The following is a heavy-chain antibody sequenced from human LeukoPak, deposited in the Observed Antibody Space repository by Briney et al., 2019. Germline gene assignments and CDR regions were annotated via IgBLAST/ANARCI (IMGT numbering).Heavy chain of an antibody. Sequence: SQTLSLTCTVSGASIRSGDYYWSWIRQPPGKGLEWIGYIYDSGSTYYNPSLKSRITISVDTSENRFSLKLSSVTATDTAVCYCARDCSGGSCYGAFDIWGQGTMVTVSS. J-gene: IGHJ3*02. CDR2: IYDSGST. CDR3: ARDCSGGSCYGAFDI. V-gene: IGHV4-30-4*01. CDR1: GASIRSGDYY. D-gene: IGHD2-15*01.